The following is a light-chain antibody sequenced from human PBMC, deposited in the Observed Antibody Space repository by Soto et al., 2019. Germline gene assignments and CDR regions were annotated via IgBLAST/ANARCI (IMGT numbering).Light chain of an antibody. CDR3: QHHGDLIG. V-gene: IGKV3-20*01. J-gene: IGKJ4*01. Sequence: IILTQSPGTLSLSPGERVTLSCKASQTINNNYVAWYQQRPGRAPRLLVYGASARATGIPDRFRGSGAGTDFTLTISRLEPEDFAVYYCQHHGDLIGFGGGTKVEIK. CDR1: QTINNNY. CDR2: GAS.